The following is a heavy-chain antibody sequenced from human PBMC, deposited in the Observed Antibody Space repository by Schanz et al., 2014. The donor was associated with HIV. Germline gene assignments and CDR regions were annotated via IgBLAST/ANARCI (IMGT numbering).Heavy chain of an antibody. CDR3: TRGRFLERGGMDV. D-gene: IGHD3-3*01. CDR2: IWFDGRNK. CDR1: GYSFSTYG. J-gene: IGHJ6*02. Sequence: QVQLVESGGGVVQPGRSLRLSCAASGYSFSTYGMYWVRQAPGKGLEWVAVIWFDGRNKYYGDSVKGRFMISRDNSNNTLYLQMNSLRAEDTAVYFCTRGRFLERGGMDVWGQGTAVTVSS. V-gene: IGHV3-33*01.